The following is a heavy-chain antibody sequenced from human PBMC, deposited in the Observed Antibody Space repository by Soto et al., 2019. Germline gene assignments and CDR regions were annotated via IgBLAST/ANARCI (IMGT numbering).Heavy chain of an antibody. J-gene: IGHJ3*01. CDR2: IKPDGSEK. Sequence: VQLVESGGGLVQPGGSLRLSCVASGFTFSDHWMTWVRQAPGRRPEWVANIKPDGSEKYYIDSVTRRFAISRDDAKLSLPLLMHSLGSEDTAVFYCVRARGGGAYDLWGQGTMVTVS. CDR1: GFTFSDHW. D-gene: IGHD6-25*01. CDR3: VRARGGGAYDL. V-gene: IGHV3-7*05.